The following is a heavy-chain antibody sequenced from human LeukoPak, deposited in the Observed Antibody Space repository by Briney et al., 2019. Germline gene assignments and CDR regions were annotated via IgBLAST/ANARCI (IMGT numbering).Heavy chain of an antibody. CDR2: IYYSGST. V-gene: IGHV4-39*01. Sequence: SETLSLTCTVSGGSISSSSYYWGWIRQPPGKGLEWIGSIYYSGSTYYNPSLKSRVTISVDTSKNQFSLKLSSVTAADTAVYYCASVGLWFGEPRRAFDIWGQGTMVTVSS. CDR3: ASVGLWFGEPRRAFDI. CDR1: GGSISSSSYY. D-gene: IGHD3-10*01. J-gene: IGHJ3*02.